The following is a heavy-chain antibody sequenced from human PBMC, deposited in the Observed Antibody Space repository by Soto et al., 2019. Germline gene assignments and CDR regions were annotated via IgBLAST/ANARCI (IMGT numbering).Heavy chain of an antibody. CDR2: IIPIFGTA. Sequence: SVKVSCKASGGAFSSYAISWVRQAPGQGLEWMGGIIPIFGTANYAQKFQGRVTITADESTSTAYMELSSLRSEDTAVYYCARSDITIFGVVISLWSMDVWGQGTTVTVSS. V-gene: IGHV1-69*13. CDR3: ARSDITIFGVVISLWSMDV. D-gene: IGHD3-3*01. J-gene: IGHJ6*02. CDR1: GGAFSSYA.